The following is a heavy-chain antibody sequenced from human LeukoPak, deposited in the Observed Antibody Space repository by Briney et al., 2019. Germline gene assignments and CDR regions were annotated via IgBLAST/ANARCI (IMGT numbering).Heavy chain of an antibody. Sequence: SETLSLTCTVSGGSISSGDYYWSWIRQPLGKGLEWIGYIYYSGSTYYNPSLRRRLTISRDTSKNQFSLSLSSVTVADAAVYYCARAPGWNYYWFDPWGQGTLVTVSS. D-gene: IGHD1-7*01. CDR2: IYYSGST. CDR3: ARAPGWNYYWFDP. CDR1: GGSISSGDYY. V-gene: IGHV4-30-4*08. J-gene: IGHJ5*02.